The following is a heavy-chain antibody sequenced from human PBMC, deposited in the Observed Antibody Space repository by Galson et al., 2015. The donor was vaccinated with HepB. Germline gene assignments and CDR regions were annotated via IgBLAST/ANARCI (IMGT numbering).Heavy chain of an antibody. D-gene: IGHD3-10*01. CDR3: TRLLTGWFGIDWFDP. CDR1: A. CDR2: IRSKAKSYAT. Sequence: AMHWVRQASGKGLEWVGRIRSKAKSYATTYAASVKGRFTISRDDAKNTAYLQMNSLKTEDTAVYYCTRLLTGWFGIDWFDPWGQGTLVTVSS. V-gene: IGHV3-73*01. J-gene: IGHJ5*02.